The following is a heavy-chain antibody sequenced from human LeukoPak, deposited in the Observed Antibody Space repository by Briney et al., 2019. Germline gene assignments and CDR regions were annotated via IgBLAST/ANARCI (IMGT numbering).Heavy chain of an antibody. Sequence: PSETLSLTCGVSGGSINSSAHFWGWIRQPPGKRLEWIGSVYYSGTTSYNPSLNNRVTISVDTSNNQFSLHLNSVTAADTAVYYCARVLPAGYCSAGSCIFLPNAFDIWGQGTMFVVSS. CDR3: ARVLPAGYCSAGSCIFLPNAFDI. D-gene: IGHD2-15*01. CDR2: VYYSGTT. CDR1: GGSINSSAHF. V-gene: IGHV4-39*07. J-gene: IGHJ3*02.